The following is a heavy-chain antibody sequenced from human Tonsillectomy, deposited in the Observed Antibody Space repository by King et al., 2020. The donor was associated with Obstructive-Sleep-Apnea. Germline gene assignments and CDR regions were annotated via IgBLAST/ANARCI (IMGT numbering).Heavy chain of an antibody. CDR1: GGSFSDYY. CDR2: INHSGST. CDR3: ARGSAAAAVNWFDP. D-gene: IGHD6-13*01. Sequence: HVQLQQWGAGLLKPSETLSLTCAVFGGSFSDYYWSWIRQPPGKGLEWIGEINHSGSTNHNPSLKSRVTVSVDTSKNQFSLKLSSVTAADTAVYSCARGSAAAAVNWFDPWGQGTLVTVSS. J-gene: IGHJ5*02. V-gene: IGHV4-34*01.